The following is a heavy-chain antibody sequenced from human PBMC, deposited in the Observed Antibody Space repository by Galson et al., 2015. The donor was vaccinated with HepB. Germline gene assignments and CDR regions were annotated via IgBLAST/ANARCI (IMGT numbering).Heavy chain of an antibody. D-gene: IGHD3-10*01. J-gene: IGHJ6*02. CDR1: GFTFSSYA. Sequence: LRLSCAASGFTFSSYAMSWVRQAPGKGLEWVSAIGSDGSSTFYADSVKGRSTISRDNSGNTLYLQMNSLRAEDTAIYYCAKDLGVRGEYYYYGMDVWGQGTTVTVSS. V-gene: IGHV3-23*01. CDR3: AKDLGVRGEYYYYGMDV. CDR2: IGSDGSST.